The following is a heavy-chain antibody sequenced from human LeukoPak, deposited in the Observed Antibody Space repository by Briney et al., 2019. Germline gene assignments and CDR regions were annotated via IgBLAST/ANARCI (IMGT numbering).Heavy chain of an antibody. J-gene: IGHJ3*02. CDR3: ARVDCSSTSCYKPDAFDI. CDR2: INHSGST. CDR1: GGSFSGYY. D-gene: IGHD2-2*02. Sequence: SETLSLTCAVYGGSFSGYYWSWIRQPPGKGLEWIGEINHSGSTNYNPSLKSRVTISVDTSKNQFSLKLSSVTAADTAVYYCARVDCSSTSCYKPDAFDIWDQGTMVTVSS. V-gene: IGHV4-34*01.